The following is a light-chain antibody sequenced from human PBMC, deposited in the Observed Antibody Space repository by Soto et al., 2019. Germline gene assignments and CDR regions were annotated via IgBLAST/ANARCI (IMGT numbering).Light chain of an antibody. V-gene: IGLV2-14*03. CDR3: SSYTSTANVI. CDR1: SSDVGNYNY. J-gene: IGLJ2*01. CDR2: DVT. Sequence: QSALTQAASVSGSPGQSITISCTGTSSDVGNYNYVCWYQQHPGKAPKLIIYDVTDRPSGVSNRFSGSKSGNTASLTISGLQAEDEADYYCSSYTSTANVIFGGGTKVTVL.